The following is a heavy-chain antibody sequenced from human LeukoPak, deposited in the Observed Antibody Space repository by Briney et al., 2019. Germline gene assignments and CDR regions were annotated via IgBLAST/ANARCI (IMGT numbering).Heavy chain of an antibody. V-gene: IGHV3-30*02. Sequence: PGGSLRHSCAASGSTFSNNGMQWVRQAPGKGLEWVAFITSDGSNKDYANSVKGRFSIFRDNSKNTLYLQMNSLKTEDTAVYYCAKEPQGDWGQGTLVTVSS. J-gene: IGHJ4*02. CDR1: GSTFSNNG. CDR3: AKEPQGD. CDR2: ITSDGSNK.